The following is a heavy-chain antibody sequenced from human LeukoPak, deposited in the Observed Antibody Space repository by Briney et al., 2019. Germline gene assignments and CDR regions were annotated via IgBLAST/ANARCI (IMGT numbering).Heavy chain of an antibody. Sequence: GASVKVSCKASGYTFTSYDINWVRQATGQGLEWMGWMNPNSGNTGYAQKFQGRVTMTRNTSISTAYMELSSLRSEDTAVYYCARAARTTDDAFDIWGQGTMVTVSS. V-gene: IGHV1-8*01. J-gene: IGHJ3*02. D-gene: IGHD1-7*01. CDR2: MNPNSGNT. CDR1: GYTFTSYD. CDR3: ARAARTTDDAFDI.